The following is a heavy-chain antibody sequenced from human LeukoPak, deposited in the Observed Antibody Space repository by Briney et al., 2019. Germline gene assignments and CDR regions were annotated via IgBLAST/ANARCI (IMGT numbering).Heavy chain of an antibody. D-gene: IGHD3-22*01. CDR2: ISGSGGST. CDR3: AKDSMIVVVTAGYFDY. J-gene: IGHJ4*02. CDR1: GFTFSSYG. Sequence: PGGSLRLSCAASGFTFSSYGMSWVRQAPGKGLEWVSAISGSGGSTYYADSVKGRFTISRDNAKNSLYLQMNSLRAEDTAVYYCAKDSMIVVVTAGYFDYWGQGALVTVSS. V-gene: IGHV3-23*01.